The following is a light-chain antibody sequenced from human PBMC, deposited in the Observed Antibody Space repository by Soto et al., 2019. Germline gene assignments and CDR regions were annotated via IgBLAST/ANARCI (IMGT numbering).Light chain of an antibody. Sequence: QSVLTQPPSASGTPGQRVTISCSGSSSSIGSNSVNWYQQLPGTAPQLLIYGNSNRPSGVPDRFSGSKSGTSASLAITGLQAEDEADYYCQSYDSSLSGVFGSGTKVTVL. CDR1: SSSIGSNS. J-gene: IGLJ1*01. CDR2: GNS. V-gene: IGLV1-40*01. CDR3: QSYDSSLSGV.